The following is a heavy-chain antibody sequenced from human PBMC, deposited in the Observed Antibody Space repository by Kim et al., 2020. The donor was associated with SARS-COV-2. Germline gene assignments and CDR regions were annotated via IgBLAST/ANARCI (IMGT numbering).Heavy chain of an antibody. J-gene: IGHJ4*02. Sequence: SETLSLTCAVYGGSFSGYYWSWIRQPPGKGLEWIGEINHSGSTNYNPSLKSRVTISVDTSKNQFSLKLSSVTAADTAVYYCARGKRYYDSSGYYFDYWGQGTLVTDSS. CDR2: INHSGST. CDR3: ARGKRYYDSSGYYFDY. V-gene: IGHV4-34*01. D-gene: IGHD3-22*01. CDR1: GGSFSGYY.